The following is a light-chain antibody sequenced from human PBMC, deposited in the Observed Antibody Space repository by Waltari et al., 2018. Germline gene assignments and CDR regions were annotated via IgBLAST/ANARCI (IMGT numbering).Light chain of an antibody. Sequence: DVQMTQSPSSLSASVGDRVTITCQASQDISDYLNWYQQKPGKAPKLLIYDASHLESGVPSRFSGSGSGTDFTFIISSLQPEDVATYYCQQYYITPLSFGGGTKVEIK. CDR1: QDISDY. CDR2: DAS. J-gene: IGKJ4*01. V-gene: IGKV1-33*01. CDR3: QQYYITPLS.